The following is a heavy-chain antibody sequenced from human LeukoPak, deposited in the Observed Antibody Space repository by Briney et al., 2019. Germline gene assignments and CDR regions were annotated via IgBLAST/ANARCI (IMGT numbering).Heavy chain of an antibody. J-gene: IGHJ4*02. CDR3: ARDSSGWSRNYGFDY. V-gene: IGHV4-4*07. D-gene: IGHD6-19*01. CDR1: GGSISSYY. CDR2: IYTSGST. Sequence: SETLSLTCTVSGGSISSYYWSWIRQPAGKGLEWIGRIYTSGSTNYNPSLKSRVTMSVDTSKNQFSLRLSSVTAADTAVYYCARDSSGWSRNYGFDYWGQGTLVTVSS.